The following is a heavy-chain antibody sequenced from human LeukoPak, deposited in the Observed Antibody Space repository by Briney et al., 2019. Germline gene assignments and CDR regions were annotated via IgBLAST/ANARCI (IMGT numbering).Heavy chain of an antibody. J-gene: IGHJ4*02. CDR1: GFTFSTYW. CDR2: IKEDGSEK. V-gene: IGHV3-7*01. Sequence: GGSLRLSCAASGFTFSTYWMSWVRQAPGKGLEWVANIKEDGSEKYYVDAVKGRFTISRDNAKNSLYLQLDSLRAEDTAVYYCARDKIMGASKHDCWGQGTLVTVSS. CDR3: ARDKIMGASKHDC. D-gene: IGHD1-26*01.